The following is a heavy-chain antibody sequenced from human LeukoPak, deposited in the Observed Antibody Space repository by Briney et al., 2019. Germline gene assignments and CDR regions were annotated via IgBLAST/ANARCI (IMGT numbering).Heavy chain of an antibody. CDR2: MSGSGGST. CDR3: ARDCSSTSCYEDFDY. D-gene: IGHD2-2*01. CDR1: GFTFSIYA. J-gene: IGHJ4*02. V-gene: IGHV3-23*01. Sequence: GGSLRLSCAASGFTFSIYAMSWVRQAPGKGLEWVSAMSGSGGSTYYADSVKGRFTISRDNSKNTLYLQMNSLRAEDTAVYYCARDCSSTSCYEDFDYWGQGTLVTVSS.